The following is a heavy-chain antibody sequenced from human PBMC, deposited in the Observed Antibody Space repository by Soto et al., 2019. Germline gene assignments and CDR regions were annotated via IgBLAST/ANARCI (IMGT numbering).Heavy chain of an antibody. CDR3: ARGGGGKSHRYFYYYGMDV. J-gene: IGHJ6*02. CDR2: IISIFGSA. CDR1: GGTFSSYA. V-gene: IGHV1-69*13. Sequence: SVKVSCKASGGTFSSYAISWVRQAPGQGLEWMGGIISIFGSANYAQNFQGRVTITADESTSTAYMELSRLRSEDTAVYYCARGGGGKSHRYFYYYGMDVWGQGTTVTVSS. D-gene: IGHD2-15*01.